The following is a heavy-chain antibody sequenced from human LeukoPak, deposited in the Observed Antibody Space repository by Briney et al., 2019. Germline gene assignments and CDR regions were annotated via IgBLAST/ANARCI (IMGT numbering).Heavy chain of an antibody. CDR1: GYTFTSYG. CDR3: ARDNSVIWFGELSWGGDY. D-gene: IGHD3-10*01. CDR2: INPNSGGT. J-gene: IGHJ4*02. V-gene: IGHV1-2*02. Sequence: EASVKVSCKASGYTFTSYGISCVRQAPGQGLKWMGWINPNSGGTNYAQKFQGRVTMTRDTSISTAYMELSRLRSDDTAVYYCARDNSVIWFGELSWGGDYWGQGTLVTVSS.